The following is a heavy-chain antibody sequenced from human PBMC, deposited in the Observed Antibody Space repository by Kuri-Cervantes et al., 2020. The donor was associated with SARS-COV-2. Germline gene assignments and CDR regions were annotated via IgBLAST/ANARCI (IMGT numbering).Heavy chain of an antibody. Sequence: ASVKVSCKASGYTFTSYGISWVRQAPGQGLEWMGWISAYNGNTNYAQKLQGIVTMTTDTSTSTAYMELRSLRSDDTAVYYCASGIDVIAAAGTIMWSFDYWGQGTLVTVSS. CDR3: ASGIDVIAAAGTIMWSFDY. V-gene: IGHV1-18*04. J-gene: IGHJ4*02. CDR2: ISAYNGNT. D-gene: IGHD6-13*01. CDR1: GYTFTSYG.